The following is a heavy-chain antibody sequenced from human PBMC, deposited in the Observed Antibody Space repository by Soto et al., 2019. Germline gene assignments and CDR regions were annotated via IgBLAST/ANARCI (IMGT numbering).Heavy chain of an antibody. CDR1: GGSISSSSYY. Sequence: KPSETLSLTCTVSGGSISSSSYYWGWIRQPPGKGLEWIGSIYYSGGTYYNPSLKSRVTISVDTSKNQFSLKLSSVTAADTAVYYCARRDYYDSRGVFDYWGQGTLVTVSS. D-gene: IGHD3-22*01. CDR2: IYYSGGT. V-gene: IGHV4-39*01. CDR3: ARRDYYDSRGVFDY. J-gene: IGHJ4*02.